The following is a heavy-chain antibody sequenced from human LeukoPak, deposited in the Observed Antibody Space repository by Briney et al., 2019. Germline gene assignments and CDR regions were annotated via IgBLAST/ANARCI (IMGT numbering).Heavy chain of an antibody. CDR1: GYTFTSYD. V-gene: IGHV1-8*01. CDR3: ASVRDYYYGMDV. CDR2: MNPNSGNT. Sequence: ASVKVSCKASGYTFTSYDINCVRQATGQGLEWMGWMNPNSGNTGYAQKFQSRITMTRNTSISTAYMELSSLRSEATAVYYCASVRDYYYGMDVWGQGTTVTVSS. J-gene: IGHJ6*02.